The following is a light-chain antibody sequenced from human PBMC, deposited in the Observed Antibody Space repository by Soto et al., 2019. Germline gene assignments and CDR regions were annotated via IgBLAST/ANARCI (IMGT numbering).Light chain of an antibody. CDR3: HQYDNWPPWT. Sequence: EIVMTQSPATLSVSPGESATLSCRASQSVSSNLAWYQQKPGQAPRLLIYDASTRATGIPARFSGGGSGTEFPLTISSLQSEDFAVYYCHQYDNWPPWTFGQGTKVEIK. CDR1: QSVSSN. CDR2: DAS. V-gene: IGKV3-15*01. J-gene: IGKJ1*01.